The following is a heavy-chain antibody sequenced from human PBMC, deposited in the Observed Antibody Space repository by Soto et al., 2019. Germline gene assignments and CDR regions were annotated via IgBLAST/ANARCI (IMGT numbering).Heavy chain of an antibody. Sequence: SETLSLTCNVSGGSISNYYWTWVRQSPEKGLEWIGYMYYNGNINYNPSLKSRVTISIDTSKNQFSLTLKSVTAADTAVYYCARGGNWFDPWGQGVRVTVSS. V-gene: IGHV4-59*01. D-gene: IGHD3-16*01. CDR3: ARGGNWFDP. J-gene: IGHJ5*02. CDR1: GGSISNYY. CDR2: MYYNGNI.